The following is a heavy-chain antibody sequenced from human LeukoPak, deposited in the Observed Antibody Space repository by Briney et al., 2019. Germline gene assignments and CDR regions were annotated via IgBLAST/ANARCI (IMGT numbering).Heavy chain of an antibody. Sequence: GASVKVSCKASGYTFSTYGLMWVRQAPGQGLEWMGWINTNNGNTNYAQKFQGRVTMTTDTSTSTGYTELRSLRSDDTAVYYCARKRCTGDCYLFDPWGQGTLVTVSS. V-gene: IGHV1-18*01. CDR3: ARKRCTGDCYLFDP. D-gene: IGHD2-21*02. CDR2: INTNNGNT. J-gene: IGHJ5*02. CDR1: GYTFSTYG.